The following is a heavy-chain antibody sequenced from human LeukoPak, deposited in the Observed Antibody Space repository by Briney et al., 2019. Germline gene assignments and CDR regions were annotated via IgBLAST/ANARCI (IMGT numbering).Heavy chain of an antibody. CDR1: GGSFSRYY. J-gene: IGHJ6*03. CDR2: INHSGST. CDR3: ARGLPPTGTTGRYYYYYMDV. V-gene: IGHV4-34*01. D-gene: IGHD1-7*01. Sequence: SETLSLTCAVYGGSFSRYYWSWIRQPPGKGLEWIGEINHSGSTNYNPSLKSRVTISVDTSKNQFSLKLSSVTAADTAVYYCARGLPPTGTTGRYYYYYMDVWGKGTTVTVSS.